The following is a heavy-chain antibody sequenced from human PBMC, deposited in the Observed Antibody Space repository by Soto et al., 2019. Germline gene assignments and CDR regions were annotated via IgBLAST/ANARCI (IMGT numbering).Heavy chain of an antibody. CDR3: ARDKAVAGRGYFDY. V-gene: IGHV4-30-2*01. CDR2: IYHSGST. Sequence: PSETLSLTCAFSGGSIRSGGYSWSWIRQPPGKGLEWIGYIYHSGSTYYNPSLKSRVTISVDRPKNQFSLKLSSVTAADTAVYYCARDKAVAGRGYFDYWGQGTLVTVSS. J-gene: IGHJ4*02. CDR1: GGSIRSGGYS. D-gene: IGHD6-19*01.